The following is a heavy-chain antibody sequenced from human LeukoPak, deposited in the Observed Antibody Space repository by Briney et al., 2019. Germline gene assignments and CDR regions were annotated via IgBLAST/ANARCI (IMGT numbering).Heavy chain of an antibody. CDR1: GDSISSGGYY. CDR3: AREYRSGWTDY. CDR2: IYYSGST. V-gene: IGHV4-31*03. D-gene: IGHD6-19*01. Sequence: PSQTLSLTCTVSGDSISSGGYYWSWIRQHPGKGLEWIGYIYYSGSTYYNPSLKSRVTISVYTSKNQFSLKLSSVTAADTAMYYCAREYRSGWTDYWGQGTLVTVSS. J-gene: IGHJ4*02.